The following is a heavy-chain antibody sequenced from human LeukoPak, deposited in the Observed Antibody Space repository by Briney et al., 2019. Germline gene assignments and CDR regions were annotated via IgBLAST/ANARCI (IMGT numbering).Heavy chain of an antibody. Sequence: GGSLRLSCAASGFTFSSYAMHWVRQAPGKGLEWVAVISYDGSNKYYADFVKGRFTISRDNSKNTLYLQMNSLRAEDTAVYYCARDRYSSSWTFQHWGQGTLVTVSS. D-gene: IGHD6-13*01. CDR2: ISYDGSNK. J-gene: IGHJ1*01. CDR3: ARDRYSSSWTFQH. CDR1: GFTFSSYA. V-gene: IGHV3-30-3*01.